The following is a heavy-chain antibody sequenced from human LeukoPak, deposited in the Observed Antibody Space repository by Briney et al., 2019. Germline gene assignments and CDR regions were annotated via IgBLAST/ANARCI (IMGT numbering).Heavy chain of an antibody. Sequence: GESLKISRKGSGYSFTSYWIGWVRQMPGKGLEWMGIIYPGDSDTRYSPSFQGQVTISADKSISTAYLQWSSLKASDTAMYYCARFSITVAARGAFDIWGQGTMVTVSS. CDR1: GYSFTSYW. D-gene: IGHD6-6*01. CDR3: ARFSITVAARGAFDI. CDR2: IYPGDSDT. J-gene: IGHJ3*02. V-gene: IGHV5-51*01.